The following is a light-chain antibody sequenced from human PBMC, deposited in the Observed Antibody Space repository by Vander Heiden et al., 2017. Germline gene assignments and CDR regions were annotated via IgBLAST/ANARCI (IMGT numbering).Light chain of an antibody. CDR3: QQSYSTPPT. Sequence: DIQMTQSPSSLSASVGDRVTITCRASQSISSYLNWYQQKPGKAPKLLIYAASSLQSGVPSRFSGSGSGTDVTLTISSLQPEDFATDYCQQSYSTPPTCGQGTKVEIK. CDR2: AAS. V-gene: IGKV1-39*01. CDR1: QSISSY. J-gene: IGKJ1*01.